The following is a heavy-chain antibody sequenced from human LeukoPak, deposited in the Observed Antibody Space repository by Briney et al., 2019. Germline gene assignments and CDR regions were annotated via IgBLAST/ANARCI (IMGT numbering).Heavy chain of an antibody. CDR3: ARMWRNSYRRAAAGTATNDY. CDR1: GFTFSSYA. J-gene: IGHJ4*02. D-gene: IGHD6-13*01. Sequence: GGSLRLSCAASGFTFSSYAMHWVRQAPGKGLEWVAVISYDGSNKYYADSVKGRFTISRDNSKNTLYLQMNSLRAEDTAVYYCARMWRNSYRRAAAGTATNDYWGQGTLVTVSS. V-gene: IGHV3-30*04. CDR2: ISYDGSNK.